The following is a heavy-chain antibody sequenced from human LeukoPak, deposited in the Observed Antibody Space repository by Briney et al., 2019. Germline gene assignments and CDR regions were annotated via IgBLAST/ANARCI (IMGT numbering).Heavy chain of an antibody. V-gene: IGHV1-3*01. CDR3: ASGDLGYCSSTSCPTRGNAFDA. Sequence: ASVKVSCKASGYAFTTYTIHWVRQAPGQRLEWTGWINAGNDKTKYSQKFQGRVTITRDTSASTAYMELSSLRSEDAAVYYCASGDLGYCSSTSCPTRGNAFDAWGQGTMVTVSS. J-gene: IGHJ3*01. CDR1: GYAFTTYT. D-gene: IGHD2-2*01. CDR2: INAGNDKT.